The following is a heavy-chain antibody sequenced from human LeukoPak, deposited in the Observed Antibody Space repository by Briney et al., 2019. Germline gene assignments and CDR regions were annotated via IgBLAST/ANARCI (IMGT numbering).Heavy chain of an antibody. V-gene: IGHV3-7*01. CDR3: ARVKGGWLPDDAFDI. Sequence: GGSLRISCAASGFTFSSYWMSWVRQAPGKGLEWVANIKQDGSEKYYVDSVKGRFTISRDNAKNSLYLQMNSLRAEDTAVYYCARVKGGWLPDDAFDIWGQGTMVTVSS. CDR1: GFTFSSYW. CDR2: IKQDGSEK. J-gene: IGHJ3*02. D-gene: IGHD5-24*01.